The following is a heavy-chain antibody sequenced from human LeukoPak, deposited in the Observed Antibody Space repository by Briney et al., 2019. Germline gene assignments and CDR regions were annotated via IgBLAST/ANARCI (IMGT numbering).Heavy chain of an antibody. CDR1: GFTFSNYG. Sequence: GGSLRLSCAASGFTFSNYGMHWVRQAPGKGLEWVAVISYDGSNKYYADSVKGRFTISRDNSKNTLYLQMNSLRAEDTAVYYCAKGAFGRMVTILGVVTDFDYWGQGTLVTVSS. V-gene: IGHV3-30*18. CDR3: AKGAFGRMVTILGVVTDFDY. J-gene: IGHJ4*02. D-gene: IGHD3-3*01. CDR2: ISYDGSNK.